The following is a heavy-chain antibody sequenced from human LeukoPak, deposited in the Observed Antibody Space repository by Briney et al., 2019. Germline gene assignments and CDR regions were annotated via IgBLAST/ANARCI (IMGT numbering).Heavy chain of an antibody. CDR1: GFTFSSYSMN. CDR2: IYYSGST. J-gene: IGHJ4*02. Sequence: GSLRLSCAASGFTFSSYSMNWVRQPPGKGLEWIGNIYYSGSTYYNPSLKSRVTISVDTSKNQFSLKLSSVTAADTAVYYCARHGADYWGQGTLVTVSS. CDR3: ARHGADY. V-gene: IGHV4-39*01. D-gene: IGHD4/OR15-4a*01.